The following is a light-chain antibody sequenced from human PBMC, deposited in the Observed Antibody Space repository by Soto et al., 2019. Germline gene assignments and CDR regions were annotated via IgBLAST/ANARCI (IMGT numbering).Light chain of an antibody. CDR2: GAS. J-gene: IGKJ1*01. Sequence: EIVMTQSPATLSVSPGERATLSCRASQRVSSDVAWYQQKPGQAPRLLIYGASTRATGIPARFSGSGSGTEFTLTINSLQSEDFALYYCQQYNNWPLTFGQGTKVEIK. CDR1: QRVSSD. V-gene: IGKV3-15*01. CDR3: QQYNNWPLT.